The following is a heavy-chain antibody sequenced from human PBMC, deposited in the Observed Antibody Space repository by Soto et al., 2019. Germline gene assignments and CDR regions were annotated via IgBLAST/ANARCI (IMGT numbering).Heavy chain of an antibody. J-gene: IGHJ4*02. CDR3: ARSIVVVTDADS. V-gene: IGHV1-3*01. CDR2: INAGNGNT. D-gene: IGHD2-21*02. CDR1: GYTFTSYA. Sequence: QVQLVQSGAEVKKPGASVKVSCKASGYTFTSYAMHWVRKAAGQRLEWMGWINAGNGNTKYSQKFQGRVTITRDTYASTAYMELSSLRSEDTTVYYCARSIVVVTDADSWGQGTLDTVSS.